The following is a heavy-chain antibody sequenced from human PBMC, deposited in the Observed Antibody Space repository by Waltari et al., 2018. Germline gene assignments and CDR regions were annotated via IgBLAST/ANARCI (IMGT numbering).Heavy chain of an antibody. CDR1: GDTFHTYA. D-gene: IGHD6-13*01. J-gene: IGHJ3*01. V-gene: IGHV1-69*04. CDR2: IVPILRLT. CDR3: ALSPQQLLAFDF. Sequence: QVQVVQSGTEVKKPGSSVRVSCKVSGDTFHTYAISWVRQAPGQGLEWMGKIVPILRLTNFSQKFRDRVTLTATTSTTTAFMDLTDLTSEDTAVYYCALSPQQLLAFDFWGQGTMVTVSS.